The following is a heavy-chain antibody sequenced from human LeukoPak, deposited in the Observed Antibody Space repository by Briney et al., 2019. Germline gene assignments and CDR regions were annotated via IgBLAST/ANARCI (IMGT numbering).Heavy chain of an antibody. V-gene: IGHV4-31*03. CDR3: ARVLGVIAKYGFDY. D-gene: IGHD2-21*01. Sequence: PSETLSLTCTVSGGSISSGGYYWSWIRQHPGKGREWIGYIYYSGSTYYNPSLKSRVTISVDTSKNQFSLKLSSVTAADTAVYYCARVLGVIAKYGFDYWGQGTLVTVSS. CDR1: GGSISSGGYY. CDR2: IYYSGST. J-gene: IGHJ4*02.